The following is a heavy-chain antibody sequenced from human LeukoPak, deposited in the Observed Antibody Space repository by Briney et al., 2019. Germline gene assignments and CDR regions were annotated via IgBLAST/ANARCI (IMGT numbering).Heavy chain of an antibody. V-gene: IGHV4-34*01. CDR2: INHSGST. D-gene: IGHD3-22*01. J-gene: IGHJ5*02. Sequence: PSETLSLTCAVYGGSLSGYYWSWIRQPPGKGLEWIGEINHSGSTNYNPSLKSRVTISVDTSKNQFSLKLSSVTAADTAVYYCARGFLYYDSSGYYYNRNWFDPWGQGTLVTVSS. CDR1: GGSLSGYY. CDR3: ARGFLYYDSSGYYYNRNWFDP.